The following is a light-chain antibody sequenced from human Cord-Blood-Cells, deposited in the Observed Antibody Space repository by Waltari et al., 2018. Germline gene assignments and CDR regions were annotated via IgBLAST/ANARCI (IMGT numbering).Light chain of an antibody. V-gene: IGLV1-44*01. CDR3: AAWDDSLNCVV. CDR2: SNN. J-gene: IGLJ2*01. Sequence: QSVLTQPPSASGTPGQRVTISCSGSSSNIGSNTVNWYQPLPGTAPKLLIYSNNQRPSGVPDRFSGSKSGTSASLAISGLQSEDEAYYYCAAWDDSLNCVVFGGGTKLTVL. CDR1: SSNIGSNT.